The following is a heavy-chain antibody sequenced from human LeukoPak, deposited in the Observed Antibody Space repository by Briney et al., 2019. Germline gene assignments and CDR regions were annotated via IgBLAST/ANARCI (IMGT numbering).Heavy chain of an antibody. Sequence: ASVKVSCKASGYTFTTYGISWVRQAPGQGLEWMGWISPYNGNTNYAQKLQGRVTMATDTSTSTAYMELRSLRSDDTAVYYCARDRAVVVAATDYWGQGTLVTVSS. V-gene: IGHV1-18*01. D-gene: IGHD2-15*01. J-gene: IGHJ4*02. CDR1: GYTFTTYG. CDR2: ISPYNGNT. CDR3: ARDRAVVVAATDY.